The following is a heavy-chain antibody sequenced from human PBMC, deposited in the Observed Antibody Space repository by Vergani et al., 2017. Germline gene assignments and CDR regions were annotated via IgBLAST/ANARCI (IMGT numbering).Heavy chain of an antibody. J-gene: IGHJ5*02. Sequence: EVQLVQSGAEVKKPGESLKISCKGSGYSFTSYWIGWVRQMPGKGLEWMGIIYPGDSDTRYSPSFQGQVTISADKSISTAYLQWSSLKASDSAMYYCARLRLMKGYDNWFDPWGQGTLVTVSS. V-gene: IGHV5-51*01. CDR2: IYPGDSDT. CDR3: ARLRLMKGYDNWFDP. CDR1: GYSFTSYW. D-gene: IGHD2-8*01.